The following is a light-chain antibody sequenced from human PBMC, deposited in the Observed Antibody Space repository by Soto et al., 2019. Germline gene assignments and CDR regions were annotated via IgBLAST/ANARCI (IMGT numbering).Light chain of an antibody. J-gene: IGLJ3*02. CDR2: EVS. CDR1: SSDVGDYDY. CDR3: SSYAGSNNWV. Sequence: ALTQPPSASGSPGQSVTISCTGTSSDVGDYDYVSWYQQHPGKAPKFMIYEVSMRPSGVPDRFSGSKSGNTASLTVSGLQAEDEADYYCSSYAGSNNWVFGGGTSSPS. V-gene: IGLV2-8*01.